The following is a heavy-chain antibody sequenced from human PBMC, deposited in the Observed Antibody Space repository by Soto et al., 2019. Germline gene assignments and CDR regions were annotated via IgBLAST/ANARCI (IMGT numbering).Heavy chain of an antibody. V-gene: IGHV4-39*07. CDR2: VYYTGST. CDR1: GNSISSTSSF. Sequence: SETLSLTCTVSGNSISSTSSFWAWIRQPPGKNLEWIGSVYYTGSTYYNSSLKSRVTISIDTSKNQFSLKLSSVTAADTAVYYCARDAGDYYDSSGYQYHYYGMDVWGQGATVTVSS. CDR3: ARDAGDYYDSSGYQYHYYGMDV. J-gene: IGHJ6*02. D-gene: IGHD3-22*01.